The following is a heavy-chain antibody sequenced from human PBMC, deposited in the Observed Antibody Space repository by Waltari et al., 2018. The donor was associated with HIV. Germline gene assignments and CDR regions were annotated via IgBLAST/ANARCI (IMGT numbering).Heavy chain of an antibody. CDR2: IYYSGST. Sequence: QVQLQESGPGLVKPSQTLSLTCTVSGGPISSGGYYWSWIRQHPGKGLEWIGYIYYSGSTYYNPSLKSRVTISVDTSKNQFSLKLSSVTAADTAVYYCARESEYYGSGRENWFDPWGQGTLVTVSS. J-gene: IGHJ5*02. V-gene: IGHV4-31*03. D-gene: IGHD3-10*01. CDR1: GGPISSGGYY. CDR3: ARESEYYGSGRENWFDP.